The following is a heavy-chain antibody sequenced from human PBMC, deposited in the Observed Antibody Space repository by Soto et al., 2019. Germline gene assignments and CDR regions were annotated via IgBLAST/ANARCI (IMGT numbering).Heavy chain of an antibody. Sequence: QVQLVQSGAEVKKPGSSVKVSCKASGGTFSSYAISWVRQAPGQGLEWMGGIIPIFGTANYAQKFQGRVTINADESTSTAYMELSSLRSEDSAVYYCARSVEYYYGSGSYSLYYYYYGMDVWGQGTTVTVSS. J-gene: IGHJ6*02. CDR3: ARSVEYYYGSGSYSLYYYYYGMDV. D-gene: IGHD3-10*01. CDR1: GGTFSSYA. CDR2: IIPIFGTA. V-gene: IGHV1-69*12.